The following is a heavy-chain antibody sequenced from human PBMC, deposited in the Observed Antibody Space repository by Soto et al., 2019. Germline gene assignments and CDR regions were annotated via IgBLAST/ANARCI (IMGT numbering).Heavy chain of an antibody. Sequence: ASVKVSCKAIGYSFTSHYMHWVRQAPGQGLEWMGTIYPGGVNIGYAQKFKGRVTMTRDTSTSTVYMELNSLRSDDTAVYYCARGTIRYSYGHENWFDPWGQGTLVTVSS. V-gene: IGHV1-46*01. CDR3: ARGTIRYSYGHENWFDP. CDR2: IYPGGVNI. D-gene: IGHD5-18*01. CDR1: GYSFTSHY. J-gene: IGHJ5*02.